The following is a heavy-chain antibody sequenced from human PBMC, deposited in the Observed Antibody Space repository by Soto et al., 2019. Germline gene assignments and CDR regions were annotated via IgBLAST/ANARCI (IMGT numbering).Heavy chain of an antibody. V-gene: IGHV1-2*02. Sequence: ASVKVSCKASGYTFTGYYMHWVRQAPGQGLEWMGWINPNSGGTNYAQKFQGRVTMTRDTSISTAYMELSRLRSDDTAVYYCARENSAMVPRNWFDPWGQGTLVTVSS. CDR3: ARENSAMVPRNWFDP. D-gene: IGHD3-10*01. CDR1: GYTFTGYY. J-gene: IGHJ5*02. CDR2: INPNSGGT.